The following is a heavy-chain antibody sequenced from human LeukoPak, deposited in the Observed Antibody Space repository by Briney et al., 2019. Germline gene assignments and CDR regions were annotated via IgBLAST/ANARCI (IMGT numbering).Heavy chain of an antibody. Sequence: GWALRLSWAASDFSFSTHKMNWVRHAPGKGLELVAVISYDGTKIYYPNSAKGRFTISRDNSKNNVYLQMNSLRAEDKALYYCARDSVKLPGISYFDNWGQGTLVTVSS. D-gene: IGHD3-3*02. CDR3: ARDSVKLPGISYFDN. J-gene: IGHJ1*01. CDR1: DFSFSTHK. CDR2: ISYDGTKI. V-gene: IGHV3-30-3*01.